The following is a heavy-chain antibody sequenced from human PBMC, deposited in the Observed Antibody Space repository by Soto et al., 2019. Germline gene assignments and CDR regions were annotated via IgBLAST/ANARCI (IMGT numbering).Heavy chain of an antibody. J-gene: IGHJ5*02. CDR3: ASRIVGATTDWFDP. D-gene: IGHD1-26*01. CDR1: GGSISSYY. Sequence: SSETLSLTCTVSGGSISSYYWSWIRQPPGKGLEWIGYIYYSGSTNYNPSLKSRVTISVDTSKNQFSLKLSSVTAADTAVYYCASRIVGATTDWFDPWGQGTLVTVSS. CDR2: IYYSGST. V-gene: IGHV4-59*01.